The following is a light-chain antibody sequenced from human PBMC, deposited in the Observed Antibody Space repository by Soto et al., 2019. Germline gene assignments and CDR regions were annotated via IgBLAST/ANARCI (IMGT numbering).Light chain of an antibody. CDR3: SSYATTSTF. V-gene: IGLV2-14*01. CDR1: SSDIGGHKF. J-gene: IGLJ1*01. Sequence: QSVLAQPASVSGSPGQSITISCTGPSSDIGGHKFVSWYQQFPGKAPKLMIFEVTKRASGVSHRFSGSKSGNTASLTISGLQAEDEADYYCSSYATTSTFFGPGTKVTVL. CDR2: EVT.